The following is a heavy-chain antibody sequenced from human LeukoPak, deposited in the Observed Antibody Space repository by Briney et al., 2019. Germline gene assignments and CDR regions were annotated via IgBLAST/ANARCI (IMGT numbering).Heavy chain of an antibody. J-gene: IGHJ3*02. CDR1: GGTFSSYA. CDR2: IIPIFGTA. CDR3: ARVAPSSSWYTAFDI. V-gene: IGHV1-69*05. Sequence: VASVKVSCKASGGTFSSYAISWVRQAPGQGLEWMGRIIPIFGTANYAQKFQGRVTITMDESTSTAYMELSSLRSEDTAVYYCARVAPSSSWYTAFDIWGQGTMVTVSS. D-gene: IGHD6-13*01.